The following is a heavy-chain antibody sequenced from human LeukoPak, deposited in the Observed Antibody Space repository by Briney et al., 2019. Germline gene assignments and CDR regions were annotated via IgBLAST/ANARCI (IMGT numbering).Heavy chain of an antibody. V-gene: IGHV3-7*01. CDR2: IKQDGSEK. CDR1: GFTFSGYW. CDR3: ARSLYPSGSFFDY. Sequence: GGSLRLSCAASGFTFSGYWMSWVRQAPGKGLEWVANIKQDGSEKYYVDSVKGRFTISRDNAKNSLYLQMNSLRAEDTAVYYCARSLYPSGSFFDYWGQGTLVTVSS. J-gene: IGHJ4*02. D-gene: IGHD6-13*01.